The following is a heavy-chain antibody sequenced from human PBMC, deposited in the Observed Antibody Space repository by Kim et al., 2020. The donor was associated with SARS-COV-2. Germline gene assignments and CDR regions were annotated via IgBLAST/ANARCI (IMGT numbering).Heavy chain of an antibody. J-gene: IGHJ6*03. Sequence: GGSPRLSCTASGFTFGDYAMSWVRQAPGKGLEWVGFIRSKAYGGTTEYAASVKGRFTISRDDSETIAYLQMNSLKTEDTAVYYCTRDVPASVFGAATGYYYMDVWGKGTTVTVSS. D-gene: IGHD3-3*01. CDR2: IRSKAYGGTT. CDR3: TRDVPASVFGAATGYYYMDV. V-gene: IGHV3-49*04. CDR1: GFTFGDYA.